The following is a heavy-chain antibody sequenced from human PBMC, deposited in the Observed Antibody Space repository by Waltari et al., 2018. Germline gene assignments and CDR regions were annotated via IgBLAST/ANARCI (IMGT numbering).Heavy chain of an antibody. CDR2: LHAGGKT. CDR3: ARAGLGSPVEWLRLFDQ. D-gene: IGHD5-12*01. V-gene: IGHV3-53*01. Sequence: EVKLVESGGGLIQPAGSLRLSCAVSGFPLRFNYMSWVRQAPGKGLEWVSVLHAGGKTYYADAVKGRFTIGRDDARSTLFLQMNSLRAEDTAVYYCARAGLGSPVEWLRLFDQWGQGTLVTVSS. J-gene: IGHJ4*02. CDR1: GFPLRFNY.